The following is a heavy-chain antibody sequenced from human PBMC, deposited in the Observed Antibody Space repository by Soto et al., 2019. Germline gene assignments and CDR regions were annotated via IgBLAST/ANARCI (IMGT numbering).Heavy chain of an antibody. Sequence: EVQLVESGGAVVRPGGSLRLSCAASGFTFHDYGMSWVRQGPGKGLEWVAGSTWNGGSTFHADSVKGRFTISRDNAKNSLYLQMNSLTAEDTALYYCARCHCSGGSCYSFDYYYYYMDVWGKGTTVTVSS. D-gene: IGHD2-15*01. J-gene: IGHJ6*03. V-gene: IGHV3-20*04. CDR2: STWNGGST. CDR1: GFTFHDYG. CDR3: ARCHCSGGSCYSFDYYYYYMDV.